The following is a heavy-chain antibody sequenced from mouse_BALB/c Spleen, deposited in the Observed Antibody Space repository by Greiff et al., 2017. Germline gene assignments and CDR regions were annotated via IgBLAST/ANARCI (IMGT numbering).Heavy chain of an antibody. CDR1: GFTFSSFG. CDR2: ISSGSSTI. CDR3: ARWRGSYVKGAMDY. Sequence: EVQLVESGGGLVQPGGSRKLSCAASGFTFSSFGMHWVRQAPEKGLEWVAYISSGSSTIYYADTVKGRFTISRDNPKNTLFLQMTSLRSEDTAMYYCARWRGSYVKGAMDYWGQGTSVTVSS. V-gene: IGHV5-17*02. D-gene: IGHD1-1*02. J-gene: IGHJ4*01.